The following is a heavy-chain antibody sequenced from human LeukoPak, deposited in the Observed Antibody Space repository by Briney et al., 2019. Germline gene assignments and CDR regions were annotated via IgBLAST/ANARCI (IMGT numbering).Heavy chain of an antibody. CDR1: GFTFSSHA. J-gene: IGHJ4*02. D-gene: IGHD3-10*01. CDR3: ARDRKSGESSEIDF. Sequence: GGSLRLSCTASGFTFSSHAMSWVRQAPGKGLVWVSRINRDGSTTNYADSVKGRFTVSRDNAKNTLNLQMNSLRAEDTAVYYCARDRKSGESSEIDFWGQGTLVTVSS. CDR2: INRDGSTT. V-gene: IGHV3-74*01.